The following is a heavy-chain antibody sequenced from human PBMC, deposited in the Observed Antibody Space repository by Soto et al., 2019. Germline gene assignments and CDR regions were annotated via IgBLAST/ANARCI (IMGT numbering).Heavy chain of an antibody. CDR1: GGSFSGYY. V-gene: IGHV4-34*01. Sequence: AETLSLTCAVYGGSFSGYYWTWIRQPPGKGLGWIGEVNHSGNTNENPSLKSRVTISVDTSKNQFSLKLRSVTAADTAVYYCARGISMKVAVQGEAPDKYYFDSWGQGGLVTVSS. CDR3: ARGISMKVAVQGEAPDKYYFDS. CDR2: VNHSGNT. J-gene: IGHJ4*02. D-gene: IGHD3-22*01.